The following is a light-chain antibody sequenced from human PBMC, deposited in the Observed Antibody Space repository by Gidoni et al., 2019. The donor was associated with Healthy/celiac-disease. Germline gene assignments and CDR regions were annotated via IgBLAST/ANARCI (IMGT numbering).Light chain of an antibody. V-gene: IGKV1-6*01. CDR2: AAS. J-gene: IGKJ4*01. Sequence: AIKMTQYPSSLSASVGDRVTITFRALHGIRNDVGWYQQTPGKAPKLLIYAASSLQSGVPSRFSGSGSGTDFTLTISSLQPEDFATYYCLQDYNYPLTFGGGTKVEIK. CDR3: LQDYNYPLT. CDR1: HGIRND.